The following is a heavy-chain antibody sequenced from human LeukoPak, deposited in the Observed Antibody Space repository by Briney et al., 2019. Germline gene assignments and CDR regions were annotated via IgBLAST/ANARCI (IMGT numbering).Heavy chain of an antibody. V-gene: IGHV3-21*01. CDR2: ISTTSAYI. CDR3: ASWAGNTQSDSWSGPFDY. D-gene: IGHD3-3*01. J-gene: IGHJ4*02. CDR1: GFALSHYS. Sequence: GGSLRLSCAASGFALSHYSLTWVRQAPGKGLEWVSSISTTSAYIHYAESVKGRFSISRDNIDNVVYLQMNSLRVEDTAVYYCASWAGNTQSDSWSGPFDYWGQGTLVTVSS.